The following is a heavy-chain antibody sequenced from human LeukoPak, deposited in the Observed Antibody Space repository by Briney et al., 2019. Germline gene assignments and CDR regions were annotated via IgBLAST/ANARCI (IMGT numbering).Heavy chain of an antibody. CDR1: GGSIISSDYH. Sequence: SEALSLTCTVSGGSIISSDYHWGWVRQPPGKGLEWIGTISYSGNTDYNPSLRSRVTISVDTSNNQFSLRLGSVTAADTAVYHCARHCCSGPAKRVFDIWGQGTMVTVSS. CDR2: ISYSGNT. J-gene: IGHJ3*02. D-gene: IGHD2-15*01. CDR3: ARHCCSGPAKRVFDI. V-gene: IGHV4-39*01.